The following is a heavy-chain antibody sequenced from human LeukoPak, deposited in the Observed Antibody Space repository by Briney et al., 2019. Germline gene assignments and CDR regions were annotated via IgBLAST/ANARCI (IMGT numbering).Heavy chain of an antibody. CDR1: GFTFDTYT. CDR3: AKDLRLGGVIVKDWFDP. V-gene: IGHV3-21*04. J-gene: IGHJ5*02. CDR2: ITSNTKYI. Sequence: GGSLRLSCAASGFTFDTYTMNWVRQAPGKGLEWVSSITSNTKYISYADSVKGRFTISRDNSKNTLYLQMNSLRAEDTAVYYCAKDLRLGGVIVKDWFDPWGQGTLVTVSS. D-gene: IGHD3-16*02.